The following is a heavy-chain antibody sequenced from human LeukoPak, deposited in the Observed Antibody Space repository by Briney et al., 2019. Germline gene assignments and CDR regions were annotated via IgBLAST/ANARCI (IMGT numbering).Heavy chain of an antibody. V-gene: IGHV4-4*07. J-gene: IGHJ4*02. Sequence: KPSETLSLTCTVSGASISTYLWTWIRQPAGKGLEWIGRIYPNGAINYNPSLKSRVTMSVDTSKNQFSLKLISVTAADTAVYYCAREYGDQGTRNFDYWGQGGLVTVSS. D-gene: IGHD4-17*01. CDR3: AREYGDQGTRNFDY. CDR1: GASISTYL. CDR2: IYPNGAI.